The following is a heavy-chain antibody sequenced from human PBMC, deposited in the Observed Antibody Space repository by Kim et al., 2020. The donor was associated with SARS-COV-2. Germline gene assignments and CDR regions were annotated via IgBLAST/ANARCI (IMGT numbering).Heavy chain of an antibody. J-gene: IGHJ6*02. CDR2: ISGSGGST. CDR1: GFTFSSYA. V-gene: IGHV3-23*01. D-gene: IGHD3-3*01. Sequence: GGSLRLSCAASGFTFSSYAMSWVRQAPGKGLEWVSAISGSGGSTYYADSVKGRFTISRDNSKNTLYLQKNSLRAEDTAVYYCAKDPHSLTIPNGMDVWGQGTTVTVSS. CDR3: AKDPHSLTIPNGMDV.